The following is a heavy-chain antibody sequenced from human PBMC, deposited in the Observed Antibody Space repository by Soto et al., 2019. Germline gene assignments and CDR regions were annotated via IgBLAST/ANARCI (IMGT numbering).Heavy chain of an antibody. V-gene: IGHV3-33*01. Sequence: QVQLVESGGGVVQPGRSLRLSCAASGFTFSSYGMHWVRQAPGKGLEWVAVIWYDGSNKYYADSVKGRFTISRDNSENTLYLQMNSLRAEDTAVYYCARGIHDYGDGDAFDIWGQGTMVTVSS. CDR2: IWYDGSNK. CDR3: ARGIHDYGDGDAFDI. J-gene: IGHJ3*02. D-gene: IGHD4-17*01. CDR1: GFTFSSYG.